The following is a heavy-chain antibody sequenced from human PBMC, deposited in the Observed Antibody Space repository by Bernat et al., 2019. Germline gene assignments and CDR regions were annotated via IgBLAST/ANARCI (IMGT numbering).Heavy chain of an antibody. CDR2: ISSSSSYI. CDR3: ARDVAGSYYYYYGMDV. D-gene: IGHD6-19*01. Sequence: EVQLVESGGGLVKPGGSLRLSCAASGFTFSSYSMNWVRQAPGKGLEWVSSISSSSSYIYYADSVKGRFTISRDNAKNSRYLKMNSLRAEDTAVYYCARDVAGSYYYYYGMDVWGQGTTVTVSS. J-gene: IGHJ6*02. V-gene: IGHV3-21*01. CDR1: GFTFSSYS.